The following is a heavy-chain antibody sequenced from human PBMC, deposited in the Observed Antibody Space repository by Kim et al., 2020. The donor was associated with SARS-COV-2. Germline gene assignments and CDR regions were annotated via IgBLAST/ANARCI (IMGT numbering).Heavy chain of an antibody. V-gene: IGHV5-51*01. CDR3: ARQIESGLQVRWDYFHYGMDV. J-gene: IGHJ6*02. D-gene: IGHD3-10*01. CDR1: GYSFSSYW. Sequence: VESLKISCKGSGYSFSSYWIAWVRQTPGKGLEWMGIIYPGDSDTRYSPSFQGQVTISIDKSISTAYLQWSSLEASDTAMYYCARQIESGLQVRWDYFHYGMDVWGQGTTVTVSS. CDR2: IYPGDSDT.